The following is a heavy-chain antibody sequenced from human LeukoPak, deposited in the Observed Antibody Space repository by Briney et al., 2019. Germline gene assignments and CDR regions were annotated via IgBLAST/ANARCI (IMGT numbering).Heavy chain of an antibody. CDR2: IYTSGST. CDR1: GGSISSGSYY. J-gene: IGHJ3*02. D-gene: IGHD5-24*01. Sequence: PSQTLTLTCTVSGGSISSGSYYWSWIRQPAGEGLEWIGRIYTSGSTNYNPSLKSRVTISVDTSKNQFSLKLSSVTAADTAVYYCARMATIVSLAFDIWGQGTMVTVSS. CDR3: ARMATIVSLAFDI. V-gene: IGHV4-61*02.